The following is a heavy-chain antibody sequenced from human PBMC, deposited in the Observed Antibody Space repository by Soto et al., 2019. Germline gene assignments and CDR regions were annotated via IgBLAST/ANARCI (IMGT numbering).Heavy chain of an antibody. J-gene: IGHJ4*02. Sequence: EVQLVESGGGLVQPGGSLRLSCAASGFTFSSYWMSWVRQAPGKGLEWVANIKQDGSEKFYVDSVKGRFTISRDNAKNSLYLQMNSLRAEDTAVYYCARTGTIGYFDYWGQGTLVTVSS. V-gene: IGHV3-7*01. CDR2: IKQDGSEK. CDR1: GFTFSSYW. CDR3: ARTGTIGYFDY. D-gene: IGHD1-7*01.